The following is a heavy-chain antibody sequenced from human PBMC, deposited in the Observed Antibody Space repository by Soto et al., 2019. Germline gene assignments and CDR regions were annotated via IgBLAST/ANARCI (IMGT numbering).Heavy chain of an antibody. CDR3: AKVPAGHWYYHGMDV. D-gene: IGHD6-13*01. J-gene: IGHJ6*02. V-gene: IGHV3-23*01. CDR2: ISGDGGSI. CDR1: GFTFSSNA. Sequence: EVQLLESGGGLVQPGGSLRLSCAASGFTFSSNAMNWVRQAPGKGLEWVSGISGDGGSIFYADSAKGRFTISRDNSKNMLFLQMSSLRAEDTAIYFCAKVPAGHWYYHGMDVWGQGTTVIVSS.